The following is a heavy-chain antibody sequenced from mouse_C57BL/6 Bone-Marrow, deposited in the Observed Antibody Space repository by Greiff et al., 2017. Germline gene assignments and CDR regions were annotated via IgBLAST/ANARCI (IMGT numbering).Heavy chain of an antibody. CDR3: ARSIPPHYGSSPDWYFDV. CDR1: GYTFTSYG. V-gene: IGHV1-58*01. D-gene: IGHD1-1*01. Sequence: EVKLLESGAELVRPGSSVKMSCKTSGYTFTSYGINWVKQRPGQGLEWIGYIYIGNGYTEYNEKFKGKATLTSDTSSSTAYMQLSSLTSEDSAIYFCARSIPPHYGSSPDWYFDVWGTGTTVTVSS. J-gene: IGHJ1*03. CDR2: IYIGNGYT.